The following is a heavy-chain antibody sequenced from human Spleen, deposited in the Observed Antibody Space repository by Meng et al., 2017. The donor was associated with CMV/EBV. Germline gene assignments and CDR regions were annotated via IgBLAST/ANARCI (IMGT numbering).Heavy chain of an antibody. D-gene: IGHD3-3*01. CDR2: INSDGRSI. CDR3: AKRIRFLEWLWPYYGMDV. CDR1: GFSFSSYW. V-gene: IGHV3-74*01. Sequence: GGSLRLSCVASGFSFSSYWMYWVRQAPGKGLVWVSRINSDGRSISYADSVKGRFTISRDNSKNTLCLQMNSLRAEDTAVYYCAKRIRFLEWLWPYYGMDVWGQGTTVTVSS. J-gene: IGHJ6*02.